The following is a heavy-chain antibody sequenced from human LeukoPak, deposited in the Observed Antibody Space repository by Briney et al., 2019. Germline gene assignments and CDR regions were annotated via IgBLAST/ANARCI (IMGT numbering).Heavy chain of an antibody. V-gene: IGHV1-3*01. D-gene: IGHD6-19*01. J-gene: IGHJ4*02. Sequence: GASVKVSCKASGYTFTSYAMHWVRQAPGQRLEWMGWINAGNGNTKYSQKFQGRVTITRNTSASTAYMELSSLRSEDTAVYYCARGSRSIAVAGTFNRIDYWGQGTLVTVSS. CDR1: GYTFTSYA. CDR2: INAGNGNT. CDR3: ARGSRSIAVAGTFNRIDY.